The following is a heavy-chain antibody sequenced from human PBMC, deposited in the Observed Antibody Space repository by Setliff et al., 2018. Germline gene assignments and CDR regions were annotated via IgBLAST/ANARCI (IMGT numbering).Heavy chain of an antibody. V-gene: IGHV1-8*03. Sequence: ASVKVSCKASGYTFTSYDINWVRQATGQGLEWMGWMNPNSGNTGYSQKFQGRVTITRDTSTSTAYMELRSLRSDDTAVYYCARDTPTGDDAFDIWGQGTMVTV. CDR2: MNPNSGNT. J-gene: IGHJ3*02. D-gene: IGHD7-27*01. CDR3: ARDTPTGDDAFDI. CDR1: GYTFTSYD.